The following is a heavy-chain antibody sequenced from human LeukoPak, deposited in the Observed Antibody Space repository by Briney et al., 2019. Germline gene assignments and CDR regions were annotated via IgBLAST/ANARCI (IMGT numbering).Heavy chain of an antibody. J-gene: IGHJ4*02. CDR3: AKGTIVVVTAALDY. D-gene: IGHD2-21*02. CDR1: GFTFSSHG. Sequence: GGSLRLSCAASGFTFSSHGMNWVRQAPGKGLEWVSAISGSGGSTYYADSVKGRFTISRDNSKNTLYLQMNSLRAEDTAVYYCAKGTIVVVTAALDYWGQGTLVTVSS. V-gene: IGHV3-23*01. CDR2: ISGSGGST.